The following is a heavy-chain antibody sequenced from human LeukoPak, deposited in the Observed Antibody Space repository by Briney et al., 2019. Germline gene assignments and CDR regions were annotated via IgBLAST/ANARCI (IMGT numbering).Heavy chain of an antibody. J-gene: IGHJ4*02. D-gene: IGHD6-19*01. Sequence: PSETLSLTCTVSGGSISHSSYYWGWIRQPPGRGLEWIGSIYYSGSTYYNPSLKSRVTISVDTSKNQFSLKLSSVTAADTAVYYCARPNYSSAWFLFDYWGQGTLVTVSS. CDR1: GGSISHSSYY. CDR3: ARPNYSSAWFLFDY. V-gene: IGHV4-39*01. CDR2: IYYSGST.